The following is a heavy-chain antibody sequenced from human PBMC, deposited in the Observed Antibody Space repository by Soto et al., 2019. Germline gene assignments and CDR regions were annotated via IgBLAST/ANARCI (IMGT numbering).Heavy chain of an antibody. J-gene: IGHJ4*02. CDR3: ARGELDRTIDY. V-gene: IGHV3-48*02. CDR2: ISGSSTTI. Sequence: EVRLVESGGGSVQPGGSLRLSCAASGFTLSSRSMNWVRQAPGKGLEWVAYISGSSTTIYYADSVKGRFTISRDNAKKAVYLQMNSLRDEDTAVYYCARGELDRTIDYWGQGTLVTVSS. CDR1: GFTLSSRS. D-gene: IGHD1-1*01.